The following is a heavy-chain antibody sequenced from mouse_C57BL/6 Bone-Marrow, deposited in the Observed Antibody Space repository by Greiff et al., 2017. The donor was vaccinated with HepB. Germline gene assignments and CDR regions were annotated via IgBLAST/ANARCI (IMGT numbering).Heavy chain of an antibody. CDR1: GFNIKDDY. D-gene: IGHD2-3*01. V-gene: IGHV14-4*01. J-gene: IGHJ3*01. Sequence: VQLQQSGAELVRPGASVKLSCTASGFNIKDDYMTWVKQRPEQGLEWIGWIDPENGDTEYASKFQGKATITADTSSNTAYLQLSSLTSEDTAVYYCTRMVTPWCAYGGQGTLVTVSA. CDR3: TRMVTPWCAY. CDR2: IDPENGDT.